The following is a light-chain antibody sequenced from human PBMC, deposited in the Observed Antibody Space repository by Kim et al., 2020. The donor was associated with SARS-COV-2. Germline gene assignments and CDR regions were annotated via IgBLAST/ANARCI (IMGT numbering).Light chain of an antibody. CDR2: GAS. Sequence: EIVLTQSPGTLSLSPGERATLSCRASHIVTSSYFAWYHQKLGQSPRLLIYGASRRATGVPDRFNGSGSGTDFTLTISRLEPEDSAVYYCQKYGSSPPLTFGGGTKVDIK. CDR3: QKYGSSPPLT. V-gene: IGKV3-20*01. J-gene: IGKJ4*01. CDR1: HIVTSSY.